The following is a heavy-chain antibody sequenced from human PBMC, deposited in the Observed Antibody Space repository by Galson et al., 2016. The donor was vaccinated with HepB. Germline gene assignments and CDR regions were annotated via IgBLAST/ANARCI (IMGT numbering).Heavy chain of an antibody. V-gene: IGHV1-69*06. J-gene: IGHJ6*03. CDR1: GGTSSSYA. CDR3: ASRGFLDGPNYYYYYMDV. D-gene: IGHD3-10*01. CDR2: IIPIFGTA. Sequence: SVKVSCKASGGTSSSYAISWVRQAPGQGLEWMGGIIPIFGTANYAQKFQGRVTITADKSTSTAYMELSSLRSEDTAVYYCASRGFLDGPNYYYYYMDVWGKGTTVTVSS.